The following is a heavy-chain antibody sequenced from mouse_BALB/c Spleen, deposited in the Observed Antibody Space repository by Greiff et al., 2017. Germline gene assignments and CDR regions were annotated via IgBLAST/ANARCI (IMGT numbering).Heavy chain of an antibody. CDR2: ILPGSGST. D-gene: IGHD1-2*01. V-gene: IGHV1-9*01. CDR1: GYTFSSYW. Sequence: VQLQQSGAELMKPGASVKISCKATGYTFSSYWIEWVKQRPGHGLEWIGEILPGSGSTNYNEKFKGKATFTADTSSNTAYMQLSSLTSEDSAVYYCARSYLITTATMDYWGQGTSVTVSS. CDR3: ARSYLITTATMDY. J-gene: IGHJ4*01.